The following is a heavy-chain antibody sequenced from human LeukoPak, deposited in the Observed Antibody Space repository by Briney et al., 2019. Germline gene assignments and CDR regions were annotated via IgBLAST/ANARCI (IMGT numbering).Heavy chain of an antibody. J-gene: IGHJ6*02. V-gene: IGHV3-9*01. CDR3: AKDYGSGSDYYYYGMDV. D-gene: IGHD3-10*01. Sequence: TGGSLRLSCAASGFTFDDYAMHWVRPAPGKGLEWVSGISWNSGSIGYADSVKGRFTISRDNAKNSLYPQMNSLRAEDTALYYCAKDYGSGSDYYYYGMDVWGQGTTVTVSS. CDR1: GFTFDDYA. CDR2: ISWNSGSI.